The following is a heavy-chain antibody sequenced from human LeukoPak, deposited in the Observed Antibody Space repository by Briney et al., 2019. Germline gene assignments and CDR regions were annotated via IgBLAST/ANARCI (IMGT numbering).Heavy chain of an antibody. J-gene: IGHJ4*02. CDR1: GYTFISYY. CDR2: INSRDGST. V-gene: IGHV1-46*01. Sequence: GASVNVSCKASGYTFISYYMHWVRQAPGQGPEWLAMINSRDGSTTFGQNFQVRVTMTRDTSTSTVYMELSSLRSEDTAVYYCARGPFSGSTYHPNYFDYWGQGTLVTVSS. D-gene: IGHD1-26*01. CDR3: ARGPFSGSTYHPNYFDY.